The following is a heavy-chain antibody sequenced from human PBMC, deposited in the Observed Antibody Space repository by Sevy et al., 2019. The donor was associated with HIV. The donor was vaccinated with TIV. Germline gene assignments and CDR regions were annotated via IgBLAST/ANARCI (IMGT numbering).Heavy chain of an antibody. CDR3: AKHIAEGDFDY. CDR2: ISHDGSNK. CDR1: GFTFSDYG. V-gene: IGHV3-30*18. Sequence: GGSLRLSCAASGFTFSDYGMHWVRQAPGKGLEWVTVISHDGSNKFYVDSVKGRFTISRDNSNNTLYLQMNSLRAEDTAVYYCAKHIAEGDFDYWGQGTLVTVSS. J-gene: IGHJ4*02. D-gene: IGHD1-26*01.